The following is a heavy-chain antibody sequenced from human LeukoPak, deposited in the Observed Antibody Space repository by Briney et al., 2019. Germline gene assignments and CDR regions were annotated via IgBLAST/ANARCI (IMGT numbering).Heavy chain of an antibody. D-gene: IGHD6-19*01. J-gene: IGHJ4*02. CDR3: AREVVSGWYDYFDY. V-gene: IGHV4-59*01. CDR1: GGSINNYY. CDR2: IYYSGST. Sequence: SETLSLTFTVSGGSINNYYWSWIRQPPGKGLEWIGYIYYSGSTNYNPSLKSRVTISVDTSKNQFSLKLTSVTAADTAVYYCAREVVSGWYDYFDYWGQGTLVTVSS.